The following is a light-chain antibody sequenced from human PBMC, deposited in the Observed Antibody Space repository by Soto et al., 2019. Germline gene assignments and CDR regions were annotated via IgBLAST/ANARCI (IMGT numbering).Light chain of an antibody. CDR1: PSIGSY. V-gene: IGKV1-39*01. J-gene: IGKJ2*01. CDR3: QQNYDVPYT. Sequence: QLTQAPSLLSASVGDRVTITSRASPSIGSYLNWYQHKPGEAPKLLIFAADTLKSGVPSRFSGSGFNKEFTLTVTSLQPEDFATYYCQQNYDVPYTFGLGTRVEIK. CDR2: AAD.